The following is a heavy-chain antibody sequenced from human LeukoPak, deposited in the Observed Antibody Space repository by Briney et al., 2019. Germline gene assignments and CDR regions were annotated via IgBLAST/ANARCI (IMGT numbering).Heavy chain of an antibody. Sequence: GGSLRLSCAASGFIFSNYWMHWVRQAPGKGLVWVSHINTDGSSTTYADSVKGRFTISRDNAKNTLYLQMNSLRAEDTAVYYCARVGYCSSTGCYAVDYWGQGTLVTVSS. CDR3: ARVGYCSSTGCYAVDY. V-gene: IGHV3-74*01. D-gene: IGHD2-2*01. CDR1: GFIFSNYW. CDR2: INTDGSST. J-gene: IGHJ4*02.